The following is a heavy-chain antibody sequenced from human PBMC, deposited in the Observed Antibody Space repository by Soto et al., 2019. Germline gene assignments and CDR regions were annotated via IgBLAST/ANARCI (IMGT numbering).Heavy chain of an antibody. CDR3: ARADIVVAPDWFDP. Sequence: QVQLQQWGAGLLKPSETLSLTCAVYGGSFSGYYWSWIRQPPGKGLEWIGEINHSGSTNYNPSLRSRVTISVDTSKNQFSLKLSSVTAAATAVYYCARADIVVAPDWFDPWGQGTLVTVSS. J-gene: IGHJ5*02. CDR2: INHSGST. CDR1: GGSFSGYY. D-gene: IGHD2-15*01. V-gene: IGHV4-34*01.